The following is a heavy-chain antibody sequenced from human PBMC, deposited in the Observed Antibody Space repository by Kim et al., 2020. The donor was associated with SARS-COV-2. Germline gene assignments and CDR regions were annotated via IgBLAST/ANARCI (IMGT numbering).Heavy chain of an antibody. CDR3: SKASAFFCVGEGLYAF. V-gene: IGHV3-30*18. D-gene: IGHD2-21*01. CDR2: ISYEGSVK. Sequence: GGSRRLSCGTSGFNFNNYAMHWVRQAPGKGLEWLAVISYEGSVKNYADSLKGRFTISRDSSHNTLYLQMRSLRPEDTALYYCSKASAFFCVGEGLYAF. J-gene: IGHJ3*01. CDR1: GFNFNNYA.